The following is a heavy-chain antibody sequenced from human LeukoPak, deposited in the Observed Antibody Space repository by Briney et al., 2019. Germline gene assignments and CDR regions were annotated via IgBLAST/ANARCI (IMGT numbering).Heavy chain of an antibody. CDR2: INPNSGGT. J-gene: IGHJ5*02. CDR1: GYTFTGYY. Sequence: GASVKVSCKASGYTFTGYYTHWVRQAPGQGLEWMGWINPNSGGTNYAQKFQGRVTMTRDTSISTAYMELSRLRSDDTAVYYRARDVSDYYDSSGYYNWFDPWGQGTLVTVSS. D-gene: IGHD3-22*01. CDR3: ARDVSDYYDSSGYYNWFDP. V-gene: IGHV1-2*02.